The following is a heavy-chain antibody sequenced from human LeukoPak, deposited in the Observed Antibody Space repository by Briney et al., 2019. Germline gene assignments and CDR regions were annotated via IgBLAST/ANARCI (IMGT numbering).Heavy chain of an antibody. V-gene: IGHV4-34*01. CDR3: ARWGVGATLDY. CDR2: INHSGST. J-gene: IGHJ4*02. CDR1: GGSFSGYY. Sequence: PSETLSLTCAVYGGSFSGYYWSWIRQPPGKGLEWIGEINHSGSTNYNPSLKSRVTISVDTSKNQFSLKPSSVTAADTAVYYCARWGVGATLDYWGQGTLVTVSS. D-gene: IGHD1-26*01.